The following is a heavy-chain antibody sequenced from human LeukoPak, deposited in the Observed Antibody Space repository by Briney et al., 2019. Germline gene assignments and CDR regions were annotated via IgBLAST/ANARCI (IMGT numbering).Heavy chain of an antibody. CDR1: GFIFSSYW. Sequence: GGSLRLSCAASGFIFSSYWMSWVRQAPGKGLEWVANIKQDGSEKYYVDSVKGRFTISRDNAKNTLYLQMNSLRAEDTAVYYCARALRPIQYYFDYWGQGTLVTVSS. CDR3: ARALRPIQYYFDY. J-gene: IGHJ4*02. CDR2: IKQDGSEK. V-gene: IGHV3-7*01.